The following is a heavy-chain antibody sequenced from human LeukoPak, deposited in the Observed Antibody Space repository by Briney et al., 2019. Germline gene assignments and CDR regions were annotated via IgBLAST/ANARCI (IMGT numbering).Heavy chain of an antibody. CDR1: GGSISSSSYY. J-gene: IGHJ4*02. CDR2: IYYSGST. D-gene: IGHD1-1*01. V-gene: IGHV4-39*01. CDR3: VRHLYSILDDFDY. Sequence: SETLSLTCTVSGGSISSSSYYWGWIRQPPGKGLEWIGSIYYSGSTYYNPSLKSRVTISVDTSKNQFSLKLSSVTAADTAVYYCVRHLYSILDDFDYWGQGTLVTVSS.